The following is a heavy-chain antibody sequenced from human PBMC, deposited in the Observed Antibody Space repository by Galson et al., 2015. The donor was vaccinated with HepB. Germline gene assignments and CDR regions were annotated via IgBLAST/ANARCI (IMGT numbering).Heavy chain of an antibody. CDR2: IRYDGSSK. J-gene: IGHJ5*02. V-gene: IGHV3-30*02. D-gene: IGHD3-22*01. CDR1: GFIFSNYA. CDR3: ASELMIVDP. Sequence: SLRLSCAASGFIFSNYAMHWVRQAPGKGLEWVAFIRYDGSSKYYADSVKGRFTISRDNSENTLHLQMNSLKAEDTAVYYCASELMIVDPWGQGTLVTVSS.